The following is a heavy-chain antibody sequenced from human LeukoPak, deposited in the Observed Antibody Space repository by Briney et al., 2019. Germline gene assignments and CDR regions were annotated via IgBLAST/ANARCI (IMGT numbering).Heavy chain of an antibody. J-gene: IGHJ4*02. CDR1: GFTFSSYW. CDR2: IKQDGSEK. Sequence: GGSLRLSCEASGFTFSSYWMCWVRQAPGKGLEWVANIKQDGSEKNYVDSVRGRFTISRDNAENSLYLQMNSLRDDDTAVYYCARVEPTKSDDCWGQGTLVTVSS. V-gene: IGHV3-7*01. CDR3: ARVEPTKSDDC. D-gene: IGHD1-14*01.